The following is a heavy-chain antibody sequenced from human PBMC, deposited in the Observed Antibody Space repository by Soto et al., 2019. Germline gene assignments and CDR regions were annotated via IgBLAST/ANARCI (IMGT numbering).Heavy chain of an antibody. J-gene: IGHJ3*02. CDR3: ARGYYDSSGYLGAFDI. Sequence: PSQTLSLTCAISGDSVSSNSAALNWIRQSPSRGLEWLGRTYYRSKWYNDYAVSVKSRITINPDTSKNQFSLQLNSVTPEDTAVYYCARGYYDSSGYLGAFDIWGQGTMVTVSS. CDR1: GDSVSSNSAA. V-gene: IGHV6-1*01. D-gene: IGHD3-22*01. CDR2: TYYRSKWYN.